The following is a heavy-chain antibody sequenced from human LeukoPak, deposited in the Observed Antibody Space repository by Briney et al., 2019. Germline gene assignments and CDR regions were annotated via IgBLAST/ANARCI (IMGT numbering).Heavy chain of an antibody. CDR1: GYTFTGYY. Sequence: ASVKVPCKASGYTFTGYYMHWVRQPPGQGLEWMGWINPNSGGTNYAQKFQGRVTITRDTSISTAYMELSRLRSDDTAVYYCARELITTRSAWFDPWGQGTLVTVSS. J-gene: IGHJ5*02. V-gene: IGHV1-2*02. CDR3: ARELITTRSAWFDP. D-gene: IGHD3-22*01. CDR2: INPNSGGT.